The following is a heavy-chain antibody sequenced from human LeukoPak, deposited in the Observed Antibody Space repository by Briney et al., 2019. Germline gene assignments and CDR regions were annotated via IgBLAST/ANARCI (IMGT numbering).Heavy chain of an antibody. Sequence: SETLSLTCSASGGSISSSSYSWGWIRQPPGKGLEWIGSIYYSGNTQYNPSLKSRVTISVDTSKNQFSLKLSSVTAADTALYYCARHKVYGSGSFYFDYWGQGTLVTVSS. CDR2: IYYSGNT. V-gene: IGHV4-39*01. CDR3: ARHKVYGSGSFYFDY. CDR1: GGSISSSSYS. J-gene: IGHJ4*02. D-gene: IGHD3-10*01.